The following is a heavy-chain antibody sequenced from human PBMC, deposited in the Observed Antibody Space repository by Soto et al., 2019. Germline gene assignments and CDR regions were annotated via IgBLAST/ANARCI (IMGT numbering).Heavy chain of an antibody. J-gene: IGHJ6*02. CDR3: AKEYSGSYPDYGMDV. V-gene: IGHV3-30*18. D-gene: IGHD1-26*01. CDR1: GFTFSSYG. CDR2: ISYDGSNK. Sequence: GGSLRLSCAASGFTFSSYGMHWVRQAPGKGLEWVAVISYDGSNKYYADSVKGRFTISRGNSKNTLYLQMNSLRAEDTAVYYCAKEYSGSYPDYGMDVWGQGTTVTVSS.